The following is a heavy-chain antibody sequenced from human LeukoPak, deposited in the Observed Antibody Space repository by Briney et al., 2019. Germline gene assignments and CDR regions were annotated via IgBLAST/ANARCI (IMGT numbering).Heavy chain of an antibody. J-gene: IGHJ4*02. CDR3: AKWGCSGGSCYPFDY. CDR2: IKSKTDGGTT. CDR1: GFTFSNAW. V-gene: IGHV3-15*01. D-gene: IGHD2-15*01. Sequence: PGGSLRLSCAASGFTFSNAWMSWVRQAPGKGLEWVGRIKSKTDGGTTDYAAPVKGRFTISRDNSKNTLYLQMNSLRAEDTAVYYCAKWGCSGGSCYPFDYWGQGTLVTVSS.